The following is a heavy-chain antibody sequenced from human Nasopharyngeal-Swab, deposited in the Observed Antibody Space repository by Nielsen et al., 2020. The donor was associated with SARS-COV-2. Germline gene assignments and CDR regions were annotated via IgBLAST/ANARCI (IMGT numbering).Heavy chain of an antibody. D-gene: IGHD7-27*01. CDR2: ISSSSSYI. CDR1: GFTFNSYS. V-gene: IGHV3-21*01. Sequence: GESLKISCAASGFTFNSYSMNWVRQAPGKGLEWVSSISSSSSYIYYADSVKGRFTISRDNAKNSLYLQMNSLRAEDTAVYYCARDRSIWGSYYYYYGMDVWGQGTTVTVSS. J-gene: IGHJ6*02. CDR3: ARDRSIWGSYYYYYGMDV.